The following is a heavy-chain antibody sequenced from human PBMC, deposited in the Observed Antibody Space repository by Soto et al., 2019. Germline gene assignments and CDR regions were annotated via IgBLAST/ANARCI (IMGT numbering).Heavy chain of an antibody. V-gene: IGHV5-51*01. D-gene: IGHD3-10*01. Sequence: GESLKISCKGSGYSFTSYWIGWVRQMPGKGLEWMGIIYPGDSDTRYSPSFQGQVTISADKSISTAYLQWSSLKASGTAMYYCASTGYYGSGTYRGDAFDIWGQGTMVTVSS. CDR2: IYPGDSDT. CDR1: GYSFTSYW. J-gene: IGHJ3*02. CDR3: ASTGYYGSGTYRGDAFDI.